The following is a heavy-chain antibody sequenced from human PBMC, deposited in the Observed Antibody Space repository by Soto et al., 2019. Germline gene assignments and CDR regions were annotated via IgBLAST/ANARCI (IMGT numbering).Heavy chain of an antibody. CDR2: ISAYNGNT. Sequence: ASVKVSCKASGYTFTSYGINWVRQAPGQGLEWMGWISAYNGNTNFAQKLQGRVSLTTDTSSTTAYMELRSLTSDDTAVYYCARDLVPGYTGFSDYWGQGTLVTVSS. CDR1: GYTFTSYG. D-gene: IGHD5-12*01. J-gene: IGHJ4*02. CDR3: ARDLVPGYTGFSDY. V-gene: IGHV1-18*01.